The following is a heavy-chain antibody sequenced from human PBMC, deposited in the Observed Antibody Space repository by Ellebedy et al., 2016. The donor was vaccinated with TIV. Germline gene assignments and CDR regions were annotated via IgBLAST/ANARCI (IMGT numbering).Heavy chain of an antibody. D-gene: IGHD5-12*01. CDR3: AREESEVDVVTSTAGMDV. J-gene: IGHJ6*02. Sequence: AASVKVSCKAPGGTFSRYSISWVRQAPGQGLEWMGGIIPFLGLTNYAQKFQGRVTITADESTSTGYMELSSMRSEDTAVYYCAREESEVDVVTSTAGMDVWGQGTSVTVSS. CDR1: GGTFSRYS. V-gene: IGHV1-69*13. CDR2: IIPFLGLT.